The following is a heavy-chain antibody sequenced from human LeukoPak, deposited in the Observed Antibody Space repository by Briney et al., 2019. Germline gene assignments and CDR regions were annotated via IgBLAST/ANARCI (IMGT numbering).Heavy chain of an antibody. CDR3: AKEGTYGDYGY. D-gene: IGHD4-17*01. CDR2: IGGSGAGT. V-gene: IGHV3-23*01. Sequence: GGSLRLCCEVSGFAFGNFAMSWVRQAPGKRLEWVSGIGGSGAGTYYGDSVKGRFTISRDNSKNTLWLQMNSLRAEDTALYYCAKEGTYGDYGYWGQGTLVTVSS. CDR1: GFAFGNFA. J-gene: IGHJ4*02.